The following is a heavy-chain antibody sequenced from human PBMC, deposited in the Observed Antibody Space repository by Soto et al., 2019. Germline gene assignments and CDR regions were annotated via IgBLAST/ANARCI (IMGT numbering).Heavy chain of an antibody. D-gene: IGHD2-2*01. Sequence: QVHLVESGGGVVQPGKSLRLSCVASGFTFSTYAIHWVRQAPGKGLEWVAVISYDGSNTYYADSVKGRFTISRDNSKNTLYLQMNSLTTEDTAVYYCASDRIHCSSSRCSSYFYGMDVWGQGTTVTVSS. CDR2: ISYDGSNT. J-gene: IGHJ6*02. CDR1: GFTFSTYA. V-gene: IGHV3-30-3*01. CDR3: ASDRIHCSSSRCSSYFYGMDV.